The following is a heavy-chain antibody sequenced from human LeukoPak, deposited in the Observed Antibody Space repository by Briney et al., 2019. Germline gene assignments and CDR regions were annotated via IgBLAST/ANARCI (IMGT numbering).Heavy chain of an antibody. CDR2: ISSSSSYI. V-gene: IGHV3-21*01. D-gene: IGHD4-23*01. CDR1: GFTFSSYS. CDR3: ARGHEGNLDY. Sequence: PGGSLRLSCAASGFTFSSYSMNWVRQAPGKGLEWVSSISSSSSYIYYADSVKGRFTISRDNAKNSLYLQVNSLRAEDTAVYYCARGHEGNLDYWGQGTLVTVSS. J-gene: IGHJ4*02.